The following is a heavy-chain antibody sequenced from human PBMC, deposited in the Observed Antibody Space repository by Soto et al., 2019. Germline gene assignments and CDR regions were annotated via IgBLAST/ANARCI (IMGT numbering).Heavy chain of an antibody. CDR1: GFTFSSYA. Sequence: GGSLRLSCAASGFTFSSYAMHWVRQAPGKGLEWVAVISYDGSNKYYADSVKGRFTISRDNSKNTLYLQMNSLRAEDTAVYYCARDQGAAGILYYFYGMDVWGQGTTVTVSS. D-gene: IGHD6-13*01. CDR3: ARDQGAAGILYYFYGMDV. CDR2: ISYDGSNK. J-gene: IGHJ6*02. V-gene: IGHV3-30-3*01.